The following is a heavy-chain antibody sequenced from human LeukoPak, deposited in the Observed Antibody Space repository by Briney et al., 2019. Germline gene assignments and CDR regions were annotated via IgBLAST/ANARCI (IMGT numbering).Heavy chain of an antibody. CDR2: IYYTGTT. Sequence: SETLSLTCTVSGGSISNINYYWAWIRQPPGRGLEWIGSIYYTGTTFDNPSLKSRVTLSVDTSKNQFSLRLTSVTAADTAFYYCAREEYSSDWYGHDSWGQGTLVTVSS. D-gene: IGHD6-13*01. CDR1: GGSISNINYY. J-gene: IGHJ4*02. V-gene: IGHV4-39*07. CDR3: AREEYSSDWYGHDS.